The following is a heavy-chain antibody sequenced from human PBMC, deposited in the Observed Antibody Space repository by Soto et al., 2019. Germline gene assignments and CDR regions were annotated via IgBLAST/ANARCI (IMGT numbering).Heavy chain of an antibody. CDR1: GFTVSSNY. CDR2: IYSGGST. J-gene: IGHJ6*03. CDR3: ARHKVPAALLYMDV. Sequence: PGGSLRLSCAASGFTVSSNYMSWVRQAPGKGLEWVSVIYSGGSTYYADPVKGRFTISRHNSKNTLYLQMNSLRAEDTAVYYCARHKVPAALLYMDVWGQGTTVTVSS. D-gene: IGHD2-2*01. V-gene: IGHV3-53*04.